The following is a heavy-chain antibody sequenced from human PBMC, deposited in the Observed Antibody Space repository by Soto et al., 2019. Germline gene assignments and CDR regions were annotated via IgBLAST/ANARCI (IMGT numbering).Heavy chain of an antibody. V-gene: IGHV3-33*01. CDR3: AGWAEGAMEVH. D-gene: IGHD2-2*01. CDR2: IWYDASKQ. Sequence: PGESLRLCCETSVFSFSVYGMHWFRPAPGKGLEWVAVIWYDASKQFYAASVEGRFTISRDNSKAILYLQMNSLRAEDTAVYYCAGWAEGAMEVHWGQGTLVTVSS. CDR1: VFSFSVYG. J-gene: IGHJ4*02.